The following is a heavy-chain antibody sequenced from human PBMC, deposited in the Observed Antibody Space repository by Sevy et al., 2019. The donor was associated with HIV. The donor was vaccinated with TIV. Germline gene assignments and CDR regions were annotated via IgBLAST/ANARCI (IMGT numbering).Heavy chain of an antibody. Sequence: ASVKVSCKASGYTFTNYFMHWVRQAPGQGLEWMGWINPNSGGTNYAQRFRGRVTMTRDTSISTAYMELSRLRSDDTAVYYCASLSGYYYDSSRYYNTDAFDIWGQGTMVTVSS. V-gene: IGHV1-2*02. D-gene: IGHD3-22*01. CDR2: INPNSGGT. J-gene: IGHJ3*02. CDR1: GYTFTNYF. CDR3: ASLSGYYYDSSRYYNTDAFDI.